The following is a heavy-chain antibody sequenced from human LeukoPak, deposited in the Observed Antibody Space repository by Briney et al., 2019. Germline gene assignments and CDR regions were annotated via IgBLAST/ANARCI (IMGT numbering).Heavy chain of an antibody. V-gene: IGHV1-69*05. CDR1: GGTFSSYA. CDR2: IIPIFGTA. D-gene: IGHD3-22*01. CDR3: ARGSYYDSSGYYDYFDY. J-gene: IGHJ4*02. Sequence: SVKVSCKASGGTFSSYAISWVRQAPGQGLEWMGRIIPIFGTANYAQKFQGRVTITTDESTSTAYMELSSLRSEDTAVYYCARGSYYDSSGYYDYFDYWGQGTLVTVS.